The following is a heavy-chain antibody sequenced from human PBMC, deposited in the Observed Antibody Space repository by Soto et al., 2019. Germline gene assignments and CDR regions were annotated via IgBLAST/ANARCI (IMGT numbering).Heavy chain of an antibody. CDR1: GGTFSSYA. CDR3: ARDVPPSPNGYSSSWYVYYYGMDV. V-gene: IGHV1-69*13. J-gene: IGHJ6*04. CDR2: IIPIFGTA. Sequence: SVKVSCKASGGTFSSYAISWVRQAPGQGLEWMGGIIPIFGTANYAQKFQGRVTITADESTSTAYMELSSLRSEDTAVYYCARDVPPSPNGYSSSWYVYYYGMDVWGKGTTVTAPQ. D-gene: IGHD6-13*01.